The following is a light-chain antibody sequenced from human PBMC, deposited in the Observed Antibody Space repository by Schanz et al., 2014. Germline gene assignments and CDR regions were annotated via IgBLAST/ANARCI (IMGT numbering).Light chain of an antibody. V-gene: IGKV3-15*01. Sequence: EIVMTQSPETLSVSPGERATLSCRASQSISINVAWYQQEPGQAPRLLISGASVRATGVPARFSGSGSGTEFTLTISSLQSEDFGVYYCQQRSNWPPLYTFGQGTKLEIK. J-gene: IGKJ2*01. CDR2: GAS. CDR3: QQRSNWPPLYT. CDR1: QSISIN.